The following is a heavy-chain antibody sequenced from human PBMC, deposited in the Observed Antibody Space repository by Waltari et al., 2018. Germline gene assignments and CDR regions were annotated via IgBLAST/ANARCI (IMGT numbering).Heavy chain of an antibody. Sequence: QLQESGPGLVDPSETLSLTCTVSGDSISSNGNYWGWVRQPPGKGLEWVSGISWNSGSIGYADSVKGRFTISRDNAKNSLYLQMNSLRAEDTALYYCAKDKHFRSHAFDIWGQGKMVTVSS. D-gene: IGHD3-3*02. CDR2: ISWNSGSI. V-gene: IGHV3-9*01. CDR1: GDSISSNGNY. CDR3: AKDKHFRSHAFDI. J-gene: IGHJ3*02.